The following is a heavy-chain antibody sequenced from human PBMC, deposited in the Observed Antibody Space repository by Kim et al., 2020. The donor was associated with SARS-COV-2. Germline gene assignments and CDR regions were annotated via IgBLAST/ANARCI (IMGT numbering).Heavy chain of an antibody. CDR2: INHSGST. Sequence: SETLSLTCAVYGGSFSGYYWSWIRQPPGKGLEWIGEINHSGSTNYNPSLKSRVTISVDTSKNQFSLKLSSVTAADTAVYYCARRCFTTVVTFVRKPSSGYYFDYWGQGTLVTVSS. CDR3: ARRCFTTVVTFVRKPSSGYYFDY. J-gene: IGHJ4*02. V-gene: IGHV4-34*01. CDR1: GGSFSGYY. D-gene: IGHD4-17*01.